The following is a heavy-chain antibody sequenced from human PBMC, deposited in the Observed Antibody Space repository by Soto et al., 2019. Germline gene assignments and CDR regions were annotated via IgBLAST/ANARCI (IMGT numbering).Heavy chain of an antibody. CDR1: GFSLSSSV. D-gene: IGHD5-12*01. CDR3: AKGKRPPPPYSAYEPFDS. J-gene: IGHJ4*02. CDR2: FWKDGNTK. V-gene: IGHV3-33*06. Sequence: QVQLVESGGGMVQPGRSLRLSCAASGFSLSSSVMHWVRQAPGKGLEWVAVFWKDGNTKYYADSVKGRFIISRDNSKNTLYLELNSLRPEDTALYYCAKGKRPPPPYSAYEPFDSWGQGTLVSVSS.